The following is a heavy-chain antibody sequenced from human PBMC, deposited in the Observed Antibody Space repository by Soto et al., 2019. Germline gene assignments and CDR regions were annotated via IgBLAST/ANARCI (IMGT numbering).Heavy chain of an antibody. J-gene: IGHJ5*01. CDR1: GFDVSNNF. V-gene: IGHV3-53*01. CDR3: LAKWFDF. CDR2: IYSGGST. Sequence: PGGSLRLSCAASGFDVSNNFMNWVRQAPGKGLELVSVIYSGGSTYNTDSVSGRCTISRDNLKNKLYLQMNSPRAEDTPVYYCLAKWFDFWGQGTLVTVSS.